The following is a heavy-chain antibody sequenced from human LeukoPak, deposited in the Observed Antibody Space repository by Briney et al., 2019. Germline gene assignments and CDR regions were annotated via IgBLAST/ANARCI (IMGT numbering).Heavy chain of an antibody. J-gene: IGHJ4*02. V-gene: IGHV4-59*12. D-gene: IGHD1-26*01. Sequence: PSETLSLTCTVSGGSISSYYWSWIRQPPGKGLEWIGYIHYSGSTNYNPSLKSRVTISVDTSKNQFSLKLSSVTAADTAVYYCARDLPSGSPDYWGQGTLVTVSS. CDR2: IHYSGST. CDR3: ARDLPSGSPDY. CDR1: GGSISSYY.